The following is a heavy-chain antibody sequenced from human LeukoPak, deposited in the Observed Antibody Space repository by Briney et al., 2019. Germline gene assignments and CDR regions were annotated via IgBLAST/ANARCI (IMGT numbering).Heavy chain of an antibody. J-gene: IGHJ4*02. CDR1: GFTFSNYA. Sequence: GGSLRLSCAASGFTFSNYAMSWIRQAPGKGLEWVSYISSSGSTIYYADSVKGRFTISRDNAKNSLYLQMNSLRAEDTAVYYCAREYGITMVRGDYYFDYWGQGTLVTVSS. CDR2: ISSSGSTI. D-gene: IGHD3-10*01. CDR3: AREYGITMVRGDYYFDY. V-gene: IGHV3-11*04.